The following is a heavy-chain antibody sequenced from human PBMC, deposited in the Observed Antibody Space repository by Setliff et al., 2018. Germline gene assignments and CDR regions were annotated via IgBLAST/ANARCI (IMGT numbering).Heavy chain of an antibody. Sequence: GGSLRLSCAASGLTFSSYWMTWVRQAPGKGLEWLANIKQDGSEKYYVDSVKGRFTMSRDNAKNSVFLQMNSLRAEDTAVYYCARDPRLLYSSRWYEGWASDIWGQGTMVTVSS. J-gene: IGHJ3*02. CDR1: GLTFSSYW. D-gene: IGHD6-13*01. CDR3: ARDPRLLYSSRWYEGWASDI. CDR2: IKQDGSEK. V-gene: IGHV3-7*03.